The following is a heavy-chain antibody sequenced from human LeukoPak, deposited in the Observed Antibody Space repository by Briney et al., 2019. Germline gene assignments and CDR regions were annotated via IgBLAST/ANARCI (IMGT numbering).Heavy chain of an antibody. V-gene: IGHV3-48*03. CDR2: ISSSGSTI. J-gene: IGHJ3*02. CDR1: GFTFSSYE. D-gene: IGHD3-22*01. CDR3: ARAKYYYDSSGFEADAFDI. Sequence: PGGSLRLSCAASGFTFSSYEMNWVRQAPGKGLEWVSYISSSGSTIYYADSVKGRFTISRDNAKNSLYLQMNSLRAEDTVVYYCARAKYYYDSSGFEADAFDIWGQGTMVTVSS.